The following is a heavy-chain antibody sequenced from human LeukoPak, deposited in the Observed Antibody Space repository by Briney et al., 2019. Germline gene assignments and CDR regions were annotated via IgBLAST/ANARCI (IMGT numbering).Heavy chain of an antibody. D-gene: IGHD3-3*01. J-gene: IGHJ4*02. Sequence: GGSLRLSCAASGYRSSPYWMSWVRQAPGKGLEWVANIKLDGSEKNYVDSVKGRFTISRDNTKNSLYLQMNSLRAEDTAVFYCARDQYDTWSRRGNFDSWGQGTLVIVSS. V-gene: IGHV3-7*03. CDR3: ARDQYDTWSRRGNFDS. CDR1: GYRSSPYW. CDR2: IKLDGSEK.